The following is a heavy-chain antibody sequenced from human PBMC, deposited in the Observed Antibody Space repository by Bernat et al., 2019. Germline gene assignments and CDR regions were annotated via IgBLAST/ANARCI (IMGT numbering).Heavy chain of an antibody. J-gene: IGHJ5*02. CDR3: ARRYYDFWSGPAWFDP. V-gene: IGHV4-59*08. Sequence: QVQLQESGPGLVKPSETLSLTCTVSGGSISSYYWSWIRQPPGKGLEWIGYIYYSGSTNYNPSLKSRVTISVDTSKNQFSLKLSSVTAADTAVYYCARRYYDFWSGPAWFDPWGQGTLVTVSS. D-gene: IGHD3-3*01. CDR1: GGSISSYY. CDR2: IYYSGST.